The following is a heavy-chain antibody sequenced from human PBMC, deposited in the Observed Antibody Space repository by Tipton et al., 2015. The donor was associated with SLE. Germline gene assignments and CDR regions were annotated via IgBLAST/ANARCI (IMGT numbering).Heavy chain of an antibody. D-gene: IGHD1-1*01. CDR3: ATGHFDF. Sequence: TLSLTCTVSGGSISSSSYYWGWIRQPPGKGLEWVATMHHNGSTYYNPSLRSRVAVSMDTSRNQFSLRLKSVTAADTAVYYCATGHFDFWGQGRLVTVSS. CDR2: MHHNGST. CDR1: GGSISSSSYY. J-gene: IGHJ5*01. V-gene: IGHV4-39*07.